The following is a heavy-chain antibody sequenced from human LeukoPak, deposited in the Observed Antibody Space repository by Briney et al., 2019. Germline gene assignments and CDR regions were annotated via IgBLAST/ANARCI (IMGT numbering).Heavy chain of an antibody. V-gene: IGHV3-53*01. D-gene: IGHD2-15*01. J-gene: IGHJ4*02. CDR2: FYRGDST. CDR3: AREVVSTPSYFDS. CDR1: GFTFSSSY. Sequence: GGSLRLSCAASGFTFSSSYMYWVRQAPGKGLEWVSFFYRGDSTYYAESVRGRFTISRDNSKNTLYLLMNSLIPEDTAVYYCAREVVSTPSYFDSWGQGTLVTVSS.